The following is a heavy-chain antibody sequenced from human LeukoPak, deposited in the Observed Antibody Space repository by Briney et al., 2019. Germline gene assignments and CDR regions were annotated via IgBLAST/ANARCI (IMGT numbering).Heavy chain of an antibody. J-gene: IGHJ4*02. V-gene: IGHV3-23*01. Sequence: GGSLRLSCAVSGFTFSSYAMSWVRQAPGKGLEWVSVVSGNGGSTHYADSVKGRFTISRDNSKNTLYLQMNSLRAEDTAVYYCAKDSARSSTSFDYWGQGTLVTVSS. CDR1: GFTFSSYA. D-gene: IGHD2-2*01. CDR3: AKDSARSSTSFDY. CDR2: VSGNGGST.